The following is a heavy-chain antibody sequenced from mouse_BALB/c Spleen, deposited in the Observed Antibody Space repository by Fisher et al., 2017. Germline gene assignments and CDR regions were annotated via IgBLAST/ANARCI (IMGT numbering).Heavy chain of an antibody. D-gene: IGHD1-1*01. CDR3: ARSGDYGSTYYAMDY. Sequence: KFKGKATLTVDKSSSTAYMQISSLTSEDSAVYFCARSGDYGSTYYAMDYWGQGTSVTVSS. J-gene: IGHJ4*01. V-gene: IGHV1-12*01.